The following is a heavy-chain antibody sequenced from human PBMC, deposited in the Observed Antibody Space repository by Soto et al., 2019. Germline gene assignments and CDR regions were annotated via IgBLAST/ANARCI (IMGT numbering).Heavy chain of an antibody. V-gene: IGHV4-61*01. D-gene: IGHD4-17*01. CDR3: ARETNDYGGRNAFDI. CDR1: GGSVSSGSYY. Sequence: SETLSLTCTVSGGSVSSGSYYWSWIRQPPGKGLEWIGYIYYSGSTNYNPSLKSRVTISVDTSKTQFSLKLSSVTAADTAVYYCARETNDYGGRNAFDIWGQGTMVTVSS. J-gene: IGHJ3*02. CDR2: IYYSGST.